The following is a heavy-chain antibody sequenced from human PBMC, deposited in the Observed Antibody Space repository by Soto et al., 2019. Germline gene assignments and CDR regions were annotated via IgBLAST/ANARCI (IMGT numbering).Heavy chain of an antibody. J-gene: IGHJ4*02. CDR3: ATRDTGRVY. CDR1: GVSIGSHDW. V-gene: IGHV4-4*02. D-gene: IGHD5-18*01. Sequence: QVQLQESGPGLVKPSGTLSLTCAVSGVSIGSHDWWTWVRQPPGKGLEWIGESHQSGNTNYNSSLERRVTISLDKSKNHFSLQLSSVTVADTAVYYCATRDTGRVYWGQGTRVTVSS. CDR2: SHQSGNT.